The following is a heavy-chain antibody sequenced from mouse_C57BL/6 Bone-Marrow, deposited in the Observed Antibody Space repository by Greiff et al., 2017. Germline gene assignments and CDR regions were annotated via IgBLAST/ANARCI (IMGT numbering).Heavy chain of an antibody. J-gene: IGHJ3*01. D-gene: IGHD1-1*01. CDR2: IWGVGST. CDR1: GFSLTSYG. V-gene: IGHV2-6*01. CDR3: ASSSGLRGFAY. Sequence: VQLVESGPGLVAPSQSLSITCTVSGFSLTSYGVDWVRQSPGKGLEWLGVIWGVGSTNYNSALKSRLSISKDNSKSQVFLKMNSLQTDDTAMYYCASSSGLRGFAYWGQGTLVTVSA.